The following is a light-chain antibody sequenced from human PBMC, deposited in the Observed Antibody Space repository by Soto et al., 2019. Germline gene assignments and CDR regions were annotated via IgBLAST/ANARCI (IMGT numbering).Light chain of an antibody. CDR2: GTS. V-gene: IGKV3-20*01. Sequence: EIVLTQSPGTLSLSPGERATLSCRASQSVSSSYLAWYQQKPGQATRLLIYGTSSKATAIPDSFSGSGSGTDFTLTISRLEPEDFAVYYCQQYGSSSWTFGQGTKVDIK. J-gene: IGKJ1*01. CDR1: QSVSSSY. CDR3: QQYGSSSWT.